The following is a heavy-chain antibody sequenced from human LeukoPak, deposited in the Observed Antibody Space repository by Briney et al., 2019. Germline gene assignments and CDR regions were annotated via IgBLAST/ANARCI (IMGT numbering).Heavy chain of an antibody. J-gene: IGHJ6*04. Sequence: KSLRLSCAASGFTFSSYAMHWVRQAPGKGLEWEAVISYDGSNKHYADSVKGRFTISRDDSKSTLYLQMNSLRPEDTAVYYCARGGGVPAASYFYAMDVWGKGTTVTVSS. CDR3: ARGGGVPAASYFYAMDV. CDR1: GFTFSSYA. D-gene: IGHD2-2*01. V-gene: IGHV3-30*04. CDR2: ISYDGSNK.